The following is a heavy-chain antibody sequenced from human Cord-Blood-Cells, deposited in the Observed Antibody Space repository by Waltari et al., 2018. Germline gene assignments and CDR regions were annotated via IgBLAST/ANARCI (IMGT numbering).Heavy chain of an antibody. V-gene: IGHV3-33*01. Sequence: QVQLVESGGGVVQHGRSLRLSCAASGFTFSSYGMHWVRPAPGKGLEWVAVIWYDGSTKYYADSVKGRFTISRDNSKNTLYLQMNSLRAEDTAVYYCARGYSGYDPYYFDYWGQGTLVTVSS. CDR2: IWYDGSTK. J-gene: IGHJ4*02. D-gene: IGHD5-12*01. CDR3: ARGYSGYDPYYFDY. CDR1: GFTFSSYG.